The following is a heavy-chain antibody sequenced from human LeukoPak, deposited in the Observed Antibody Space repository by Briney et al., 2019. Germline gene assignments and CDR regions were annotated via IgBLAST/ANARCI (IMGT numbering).Heavy chain of an antibody. CDR3: ARVAAAAVSPYYYYGMDV. Sequence: PSQTLSLTCTVSGGSISSGGYYWSWIRQHPGKGLEWIGYIYYSGSTYYNPSLKSRVTISVDTSKNQFSLKLSSVTAADTAVYYSARVAAAAVSPYYYYGMDVWGQGTTVTVSS. CDR2: IYYSGST. V-gene: IGHV4-31*03. D-gene: IGHD6-13*01. J-gene: IGHJ6*02. CDR1: GGSISSGGYY.